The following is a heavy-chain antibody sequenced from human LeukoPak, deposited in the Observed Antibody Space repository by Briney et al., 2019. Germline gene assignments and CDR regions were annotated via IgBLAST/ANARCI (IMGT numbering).Heavy chain of an antibody. J-gene: IGHJ4*02. D-gene: IGHD3-22*01. CDR1: GGSISSSNW. Sequence: SGTLSLTCGVSGGSISSSNWWNWVRQPPGKGLEWIGEIYHSGTTNYNPSLKSRVTISVDKSKNQFSLNLNSVTAADTAVYYCARGAYYYDSSGLFDCWGQGTLVAVSS. CDR2: IYHSGTT. V-gene: IGHV4-4*02. CDR3: ARGAYYYDSSGLFDC.